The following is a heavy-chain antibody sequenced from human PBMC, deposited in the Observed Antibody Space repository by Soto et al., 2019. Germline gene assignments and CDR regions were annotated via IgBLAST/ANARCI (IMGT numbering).Heavy chain of an antibody. D-gene: IGHD3-16*01. V-gene: IGHV1-69*08. CDR3: ARTLGYFDY. J-gene: IGHJ4*02. Sequence: ASVKVSCKTSGGTFSNDIITWVRQAPGQGLEWMGRIIPLLDTTNYAQKFQGRVTITADTSKNQFSLQLNSVTPEDTAVYYCARTLGYFDYWGQGTLVTVSS. CDR2: IIPLLDTT. CDR1: GGTFSNDI.